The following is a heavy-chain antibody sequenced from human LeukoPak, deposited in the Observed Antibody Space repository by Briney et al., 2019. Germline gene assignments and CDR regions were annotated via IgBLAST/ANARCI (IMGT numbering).Heavy chain of an antibody. J-gene: IGHJ4*02. CDR1: GFTFSSYA. CDR3: AKGNGYSYGRYYFDY. Sequence: GGSLRLSCAASGFTFSSYAMGWVRQAPGKGLEWVSAITASGGNTYHADSVKGRFTISRDNSKNTLYLQVNSLRAEDTAVYYCAKGNGYSYGRYYFDYWGQGTLVTVSS. D-gene: IGHD5-18*01. V-gene: IGHV3-23*01. CDR2: ITASGGNT.